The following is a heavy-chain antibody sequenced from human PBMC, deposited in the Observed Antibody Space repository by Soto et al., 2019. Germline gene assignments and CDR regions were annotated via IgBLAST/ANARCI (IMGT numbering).Heavy chain of an antibody. CDR3: AREVIAVVGAIRWFDP. CDR2: IKGDGTST. J-gene: IGHJ5*02. V-gene: IGHV3-74*01. CDR1: GFTFSRHW. Sequence: EVQLVESGGGLVQPGGSLRLSCAASGFTFSRHWMHWVRQAPGKGPVWVSRIKGDGTSTDYADSVKGRFTIARDNAKNTLYLQMNSLTAEDTAGYYCAREVIAVVGAIRWFDPWGQGTLVTVSS. D-gene: IGHD6-19*01.